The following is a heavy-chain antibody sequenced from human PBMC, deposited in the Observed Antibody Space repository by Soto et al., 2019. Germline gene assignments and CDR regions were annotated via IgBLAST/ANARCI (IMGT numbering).Heavy chain of an antibody. CDR3: ASAGGLGAVAADY. Sequence: QLQLQESGSGLVKPSQTLSLTCAVSGGSISSGGYSWSWIRQPPGKGLEWIGYIYHSGSTYYNPALKSRVTISVDRSKNQFSLKLSSVTAADTAVYYCASAGGLGAVAADYWGKETLVTVSS. CDR1: GGSISSGGYS. CDR2: IYHSGST. D-gene: IGHD6-19*01. J-gene: IGHJ4*02. V-gene: IGHV4-30-2*01.